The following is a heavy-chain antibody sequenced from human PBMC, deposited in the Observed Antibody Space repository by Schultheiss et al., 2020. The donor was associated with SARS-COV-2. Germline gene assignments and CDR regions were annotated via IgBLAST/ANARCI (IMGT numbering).Heavy chain of an antibody. CDR3: ARLGGFLEWFDP. V-gene: IGHV3-48*03. CDR1: GFTFSSYE. Sequence: GGSLRLSCAASGFTFSSYEMNWVRQAPGKGLEWVSYISSSGSTIYYADSVKGRFTISRDNAKNSLYLKMNSLRAEDTAVYYCARLGGFLEWFDPWGQGTLVTVSS. CDR2: ISSSGSTI. J-gene: IGHJ5*02. D-gene: IGHD3-3*01.